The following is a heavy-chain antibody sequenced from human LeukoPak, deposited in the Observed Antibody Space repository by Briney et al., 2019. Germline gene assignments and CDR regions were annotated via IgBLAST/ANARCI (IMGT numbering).Heavy chain of an antibody. CDR1: GGSVSSGSYY. D-gene: IGHD6-19*01. J-gene: IGHJ4*02. CDR2: IYYSGST. CDR3: ARAGIRDSSGWYWGY. Sequence: PSETLSLTCTVSGGSVSSGSYYWSWIRQPPGKGLEWIGYIYYSGSTNYNPSLKSRVTISVDTSKNQFSLKLSPVTAADTAVYYCARAGIRDSSGWYWGYWGQGTLVTVSS. V-gene: IGHV4-61*01.